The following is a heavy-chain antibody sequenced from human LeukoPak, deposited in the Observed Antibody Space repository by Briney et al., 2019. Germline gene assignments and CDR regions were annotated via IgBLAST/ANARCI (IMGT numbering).Heavy chain of an antibody. CDR2: INHSGST. Sequence: SETLSLTCAVYGGSFSGYYWSWIRQPPGKGLEWIGEINHSGSTNYNPSLKSRVTISVDTSKNQFSLKLSSVTAADTAVYYCARDSRLVSIDYWGQGTLVTVSS. CDR3: ARDSRLVSIDY. CDR1: GGSFSGYY. J-gene: IGHJ4*02. D-gene: IGHD6-6*01. V-gene: IGHV4-34*01.